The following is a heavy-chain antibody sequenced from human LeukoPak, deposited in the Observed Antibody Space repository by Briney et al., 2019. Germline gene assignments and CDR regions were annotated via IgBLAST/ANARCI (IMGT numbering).Heavy chain of an antibody. CDR3: ARDSRDGYSHDAFDI. CDR1: GFTFSSYG. D-gene: IGHD5-24*01. V-gene: IGHV3-33*01. Sequence: GGSLRLSCAASGFTFSSYGMHWVRQAPGKGREWVSLIWYDGSNKYYADSVKGRFTISRDNSKNTLYLQMNSLRAEDTAVYYCARDSRDGYSHDAFDIWGQGTMVIVSS. J-gene: IGHJ3*02. CDR2: IWYDGSNK.